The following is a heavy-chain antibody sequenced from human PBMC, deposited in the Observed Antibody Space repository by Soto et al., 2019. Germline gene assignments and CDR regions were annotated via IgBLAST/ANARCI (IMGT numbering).Heavy chain of an antibody. D-gene: IGHD3-3*02. CDR1: GDSIISSDFY. Sequence: SETLSLTWTVSGDSIISSDFYWGWVRQPPGKGLEWIGSIFYPGSSYYNPSLKSRVTMSVDTSKNQFSLRLRSVTAADTALYFCARHSLALRKNNWFDPWGQGIMVTVSS. CDR3: ARHSLALRKNNWFDP. CDR2: IFYPGSS. V-gene: IGHV4-39*01. J-gene: IGHJ5*02.